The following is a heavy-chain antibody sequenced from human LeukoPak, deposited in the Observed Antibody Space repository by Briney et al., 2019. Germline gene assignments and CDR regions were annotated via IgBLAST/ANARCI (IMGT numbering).Heavy chain of an antibody. J-gene: IGHJ4*02. CDR2: ISNDSTAI. D-gene: IGHD4-17*01. Sequence: GGSLRLSCAASGFTFSSYAMSWVRQAPGKGLEWVSFISNDSTAIYYTQSVKGRFTISRDNTEKSLFLQLNNLRADDTAVYYCAREGFSTVTSDYWGQGTLVTVSS. V-gene: IGHV3-48*04. CDR3: AREGFSTVTSDY. CDR1: GFTFSSYA.